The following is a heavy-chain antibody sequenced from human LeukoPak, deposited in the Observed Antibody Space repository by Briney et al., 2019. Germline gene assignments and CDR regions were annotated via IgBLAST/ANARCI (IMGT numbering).Heavy chain of an antibody. CDR2: FYYSGTT. V-gene: IGHV4-39*01. CDR3: ARLTDFWSGYYTYFDY. D-gene: IGHD3-3*01. J-gene: IGHJ4*02. Sequence: SQTLSLTCTVSGGSVSSSSYSWGWIRQPPGEGLEWIGGFYYSGTTYYNPSLKSRVTISVDTSKNQFSLKLSSVTAADTAVYYCARLTDFWSGYYTYFDYWGQGTLVTVSS. CDR1: GGSVSSSSYS.